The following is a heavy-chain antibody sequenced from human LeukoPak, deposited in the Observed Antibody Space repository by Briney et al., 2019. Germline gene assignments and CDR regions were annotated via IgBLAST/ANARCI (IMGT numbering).Heavy chain of an antibody. CDR2: IYSGGST. V-gene: IGHV3-66*01. CDR1: GFTVSSNY. CDR3: ARDHYYYDKGFDP. D-gene: IGHD3-22*01. J-gene: IGHJ5*02. Sequence: GGSLRLSRAASGFTVSSNYMSWVRQAPGKGLEWVSVIYSGGSTYYADSVKGRFTISRDNSKNTLYLQMNSLRAEDTAVYYCARDHYYYDKGFDPWGQGTLVTVSS.